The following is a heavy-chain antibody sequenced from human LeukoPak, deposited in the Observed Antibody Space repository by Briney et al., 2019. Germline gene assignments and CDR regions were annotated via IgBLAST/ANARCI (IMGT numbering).Heavy chain of an antibody. V-gene: IGHV1-69*06. CDR3: ARVSILYYDSSGYSGLD. CDR1: GYTFTSYA. D-gene: IGHD3-22*01. CDR2: IIPIFGTA. Sequence: ASVKVSCKASGYTFTSYAISWVRQAPGQGLEWMGGIIPIFGTANYAQKFQGRVTITADKSTSTAYMELSSLRSEDTAVYYCARVSILYYDSSGYSGLDWGQGTLVTVSS. J-gene: IGHJ4*02.